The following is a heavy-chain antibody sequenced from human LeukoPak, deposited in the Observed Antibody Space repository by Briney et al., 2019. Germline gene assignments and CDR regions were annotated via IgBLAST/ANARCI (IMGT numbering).Heavy chain of an antibody. Sequence: SETLSLTCGVYGGSFSGYYCSWIRQPPGTGRGLHGEINHSGSANYNPSPNRRVTISVDTSKNQFSLRLSAVTVADTAVYYCARDSLFAGSRSAYGMDVWGQGTTVTVSS. J-gene: IGHJ6*02. D-gene: IGHD6-6*01. CDR3: ARDSLFAGSRSAYGMDV. V-gene: IGHV4-34*01. CDR1: GGSFSGYY. CDR2: INHSGSA.